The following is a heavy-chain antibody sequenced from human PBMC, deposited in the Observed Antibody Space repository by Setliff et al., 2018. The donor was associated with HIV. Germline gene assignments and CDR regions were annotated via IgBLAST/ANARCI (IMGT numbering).Heavy chain of an antibody. V-gene: IGHV1-2*02. CDR2: INPNSGGT. J-gene: IGHJ4*02. CDR1: GYTFTGDY. CDR3: ARAYDVLTGYFDY. D-gene: IGHD3-9*01. Sequence: GASVKVSCKASGYTFTGDYINWVRQAPGQGLEWMGWINPNSGGTNYAQKFQGRVTMTRDTSITTAYMELSRLRSDDAAVYYCARAYDVLTGYFDYWGQGTLVTVSS.